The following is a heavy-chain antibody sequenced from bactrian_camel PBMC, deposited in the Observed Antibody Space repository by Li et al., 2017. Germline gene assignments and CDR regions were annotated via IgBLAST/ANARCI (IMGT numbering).Heavy chain of an antibody. CDR2: IGSGGGST. Sequence: DVQLVESGGGLVQPGGSLRLSCAASGLTLSSSAMSWVRQAPGKERELVSSIGSGGGSTYYADSVKGRFTISRDNAKNTVYLQLNSLKTEDTAMYYCAVECPTDYVGGSDVSIWSQGTQVTVS. J-gene: IGHJ4*01. D-gene: IGHD4*01. V-gene: IGHV3S40*01. CDR1: GLTLSSSA.